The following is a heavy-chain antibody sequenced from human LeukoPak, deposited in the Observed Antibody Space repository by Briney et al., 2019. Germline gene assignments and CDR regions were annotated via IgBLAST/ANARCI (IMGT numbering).Heavy chain of an antibody. J-gene: IGHJ4*02. CDR3: AKSSLYDI. CDR2: IYSGGST. D-gene: IGHD3-22*01. V-gene: IGHV3-53*01. CDR1: GFTVSSNS. Sequence: GGSLRLSCTVSGFTVSSNSMSWVRQAPGKGLEWVSVIYSGGSTYYADSVKGRFTISRDNSKNTLYLQMNSLRAEDTAVYYCAKSSLYDIGGQGTLVTVSS.